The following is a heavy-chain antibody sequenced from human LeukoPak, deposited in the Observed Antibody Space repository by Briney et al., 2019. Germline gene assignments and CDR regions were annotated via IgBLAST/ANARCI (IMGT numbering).Heavy chain of an antibody. Sequence: GGSLRLSCAASGFSFRGYTMHWVGDARGKGGEWVSLISWNGVTTYYGDSVKGRFTISRDDSKNSLYLQMNSLRSEDSALYYCAASDGEQQLALWGQGTLVTVSS. CDR3: AASDGEQQLAL. CDR1: GFSFRGYT. D-gene: IGHD6-13*01. J-gene: IGHJ4*02. V-gene: IGHV3-43*01. CDR2: ISWNGVTT.